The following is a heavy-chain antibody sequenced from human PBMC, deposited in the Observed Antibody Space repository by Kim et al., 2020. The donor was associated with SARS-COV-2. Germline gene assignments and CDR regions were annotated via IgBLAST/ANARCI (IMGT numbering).Heavy chain of an antibody. D-gene: IGHD3-22*01. CDR2: T. Sequence: TSYAQKFQGRVTMTRDTSTSTVYMELSSLRSEDTAVYYCARARFRVVVEYWGQGTLVTVSS. J-gene: IGHJ4*02. V-gene: IGHV1-46*01. CDR3: ARARFRVVVEY.